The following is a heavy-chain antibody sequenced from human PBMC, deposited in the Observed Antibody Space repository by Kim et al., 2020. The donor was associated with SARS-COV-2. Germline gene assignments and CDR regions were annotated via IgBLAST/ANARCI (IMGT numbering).Heavy chain of an antibody. CDR3: ARELEYSGYESMDV. Sequence: AGSVKGRFTISRDNAKSSLYLHMNSLRAEDTAVHYCARELEYSGYESMDVWGKGTTVTV. V-gene: IGHV3-48*03. D-gene: IGHD5-12*01. J-gene: IGHJ6*03.